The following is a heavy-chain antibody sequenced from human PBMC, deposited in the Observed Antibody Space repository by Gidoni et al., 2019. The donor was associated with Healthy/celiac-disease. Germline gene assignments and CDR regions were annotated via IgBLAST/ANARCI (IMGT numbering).Heavy chain of an antibody. D-gene: IGHD1-1*01. J-gene: IGHJ4*02. CDR2: ISWNSGSI. V-gene: IGHV3-9*02. CDR1: GLTSEDYA. CDR3: AKDKGFGTGTTDFDY. Sequence: EVQMVESGGGLVQPGRSLRLSCAAPGLTSEDYAMHLVRPAPGRGLEWVSGISWNSGSIGYADSVKGRFTISRDNAKNSLYLQMNSLRAEDTALYYCAKDKGFGTGTTDFDYWGQGTLVTVSS.